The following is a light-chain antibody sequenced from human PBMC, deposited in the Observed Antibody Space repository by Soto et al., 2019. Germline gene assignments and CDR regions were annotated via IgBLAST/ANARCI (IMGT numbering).Light chain of an antibody. CDR1: GSDVASYDY. J-gene: IGLJ2*01. CDR3: SSYADTNNLV. V-gene: IGLV2-8*01. Sequence: QSALTQPPSASGSPGPSVTISCTGTGSDVASYDYVSWYLQHPGKAPKLVIYEVTKRPSGVPDRFSASKSGTTASLTVSGLQAEDEADYYCSSYADTNNLVFGGGTKLTVL. CDR2: EVT.